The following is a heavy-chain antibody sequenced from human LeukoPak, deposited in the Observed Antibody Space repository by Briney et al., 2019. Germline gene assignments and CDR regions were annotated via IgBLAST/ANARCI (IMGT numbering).Heavy chain of an antibody. J-gene: IGHJ6*02. CDR1: GYTFTSYG. Sequence: ASVKVSCKASGYTFTSYGISWVRQAPGQGLEWMGWISAYNGNTNYAQKLQGRVTMTRDTSTSTVYMELSSLRSEDTAVYYCARARGWGHYYYYGMDVWGQGTTVTVSS. D-gene: IGHD1-26*01. CDR2: ISAYNGNT. CDR3: ARARGWGHYYYYGMDV. V-gene: IGHV1-18*01.